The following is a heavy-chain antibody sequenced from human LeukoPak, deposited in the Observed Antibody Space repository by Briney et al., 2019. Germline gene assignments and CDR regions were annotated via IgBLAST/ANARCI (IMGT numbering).Heavy chain of an antibody. J-gene: IGHJ4*02. D-gene: IGHD3-10*01. CDR2: IYPGDSDT. Sequence: GESLKISRKGSGYTFSTYWIGWVRQMPGKGLECMGIIYPGDSDTRYSPSFQGQVTISADKSISTDYLQWNSLKASDTAMYYCARRGGFGELDYWGQGTLVTVSS. CDR1: GYTFSTYW. V-gene: IGHV5-51*01. CDR3: ARRGGFGELDY.